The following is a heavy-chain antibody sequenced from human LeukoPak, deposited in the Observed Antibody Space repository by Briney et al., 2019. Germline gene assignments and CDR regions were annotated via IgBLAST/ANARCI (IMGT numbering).Heavy chain of an antibody. J-gene: IGHJ6*03. CDR2: ISSSSSYI. CDR1: GFTFSSYS. Sequence: GGSLRLSCAASGFTFSSYSMNWVRRAPGKGLEWVSSISSSSSYIYYADSVKGRFTISRDNAKNSLYLQMNSLRAEDTAVYYCARDRVVPAARYMDVWGKGTTVTVSS. D-gene: IGHD2-2*01. CDR3: ARDRVVPAARYMDV. V-gene: IGHV3-21*01.